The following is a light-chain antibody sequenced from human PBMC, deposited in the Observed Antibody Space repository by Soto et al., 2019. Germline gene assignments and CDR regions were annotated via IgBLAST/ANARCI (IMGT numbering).Light chain of an antibody. CDR2: DVS. CDR3: GAYAGGSTSYV. J-gene: IGLJ1*01. V-gene: IGLV2-14*03. Sequence: QSALTQPASVSGSPGQSITISCTGTSSDVGAYNYVSWHQQHPGKAPKLMIYDVSDRPSGVSDRFSGSKSGNTASLTISGLQAEDEADYYCGAYAGGSTSYVFGAGTKLTVL. CDR1: SSDVGAYNY.